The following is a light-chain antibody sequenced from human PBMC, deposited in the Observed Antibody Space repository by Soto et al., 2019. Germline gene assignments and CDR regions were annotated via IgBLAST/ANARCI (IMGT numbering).Light chain of an antibody. V-gene: IGLV2-8*01. Sequence: QSALTQPPSASGSPGQSVTISCTGTSSDVGGYNSVSWYQQHPGKAPKLLIFKVSERPSGVHDRFSGSKSGNTASLTVSGLQADDEDDYYGSSFAGSSFYVFGGGTKVTVL. J-gene: IGLJ1*01. CDR2: KVS. CDR1: SSDVGGYNS. CDR3: SSFAGSSFYV.